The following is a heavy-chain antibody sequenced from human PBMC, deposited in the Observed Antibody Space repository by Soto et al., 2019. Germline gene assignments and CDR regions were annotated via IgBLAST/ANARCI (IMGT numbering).Heavy chain of an antibody. V-gene: IGHV1-69*06. J-gene: IGHJ5*02. CDR2: IIPIFGTA. CDR3: ARDRGYCSGGSCYPPLFDP. D-gene: IGHD2-15*01. CDR1: GCTFSSYA. Sequence: GASVKVSCKASGCTFSSYAISWVRQAPGQGLEWMGGIIPIFGTANYAQKFQGRVTITADKSTSTAYMELSSLRSEDTAVYYCARDRGYCSGGSCYPPLFDPWGQGTLVTVSS.